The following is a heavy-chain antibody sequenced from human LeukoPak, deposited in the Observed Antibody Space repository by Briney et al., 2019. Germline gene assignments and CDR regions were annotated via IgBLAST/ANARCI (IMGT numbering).Heavy chain of an antibody. D-gene: IGHD2-2*01. CDR3: ARLVVPAAMGHGLDY. J-gene: IGHJ4*02. Sequence: SETLSLTCTVSGGSISSGDYYWSWIRHPPGKGLEWLGYIYYSGSTYYNPSLKSRVTISVDTSKNQFSLKLSSVTAADTAVYYCARLVVPAAMGHGLDYWGQGTMVTVSS. V-gene: IGHV4-30-4*08. CDR2: IYYSGST. CDR1: GGSISSGDYY.